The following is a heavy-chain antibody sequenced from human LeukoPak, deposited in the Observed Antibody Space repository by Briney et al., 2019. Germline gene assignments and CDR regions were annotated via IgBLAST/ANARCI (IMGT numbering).Heavy chain of an antibody. V-gene: IGHV4-59*01. J-gene: IGHJ6*03. D-gene: IGHD3-9*01. Sequence: SETLSLTCTVSGGSISSYYWSWIRQPPGEGLEWIGYIYYSGSTNYNPSLKSRVTISVDTSKNQFSLKLSSVTAADTAVYYCARAPGYYDILTGYLHYYYMDVWGKGTTVTISS. CDR3: ARAPGYYDILTGYLHYYYMDV. CDR2: IYYSGST. CDR1: GGSISSYY.